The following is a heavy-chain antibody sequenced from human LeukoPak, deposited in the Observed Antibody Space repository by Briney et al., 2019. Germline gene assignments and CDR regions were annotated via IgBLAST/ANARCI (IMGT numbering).Heavy chain of an antibody. Sequence: DPGGSLRLSCAASGFTFSDHYMDWVRQAPGKGLEWVGRIRNKANSYTTEYAASVEGRFTISRDDSKNSLYLQMNSLETEDTAVYYCAVGYCSGGDCYVSNYWGQGTLVTVSS. D-gene: IGHD2-15*01. CDR2: IRNKANSYTT. V-gene: IGHV3-72*01. CDR3: AVGYCSGGDCYVSNY. J-gene: IGHJ4*02. CDR1: GFTFSDHY.